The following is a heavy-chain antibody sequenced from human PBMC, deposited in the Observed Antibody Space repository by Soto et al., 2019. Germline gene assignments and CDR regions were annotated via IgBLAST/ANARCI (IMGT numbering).Heavy chain of an antibody. CDR2: INAGNGNT. D-gene: IGHD2-2*01. V-gene: IGHV1-3*01. J-gene: IGHJ6*03. CDR1: GYTFTSYA. Sequence: ASVKVSCKASGYTFTSYAMHWVRQAPGQRLEWMGWINAGNGNTKYSQKFQGRVTITRDTSASTAYMELSSLRSEDTAVYYCARYAAEIVVVPAASRRSSYCYMDVWGKGTTVTVSS. CDR3: ARYAAEIVVVPAASRRSSYCYMDV.